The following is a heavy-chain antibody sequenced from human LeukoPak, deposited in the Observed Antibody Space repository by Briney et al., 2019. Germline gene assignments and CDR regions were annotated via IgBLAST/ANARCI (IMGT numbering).Heavy chain of an antibody. CDR2: LDRDGTTT. D-gene: IGHD2/OR15-2a*01. CDR3: VRDTENIGYDAFEF. CDR1: GFTFSTYW. V-gene: IGHV3-74*01. Sequence: GGSLRLSCVASGFTFSTYWMHWVRQAPGKGLEWVSRLDRDGTTTSYADSVYGRFTISRDNAKSTLYLQMRSLRAEDTAVYYCVRDTENIGYDAFEFWGHGALVTVSS. J-gene: IGHJ5*01.